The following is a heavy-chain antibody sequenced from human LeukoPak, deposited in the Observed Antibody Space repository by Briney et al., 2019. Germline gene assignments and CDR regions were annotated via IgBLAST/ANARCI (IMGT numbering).Heavy chain of an antibody. CDR2: ISGSGGST. CDR1: GFTFSSYA. Sequence: GGSLRLSCAASGFTFSSYAMSWVRQAPGKGLEWVSAISGSGGSTSYADSVKGRFTISRDNSKNTLYLQMNSLRAEDTAVYYCATKPPPDCGGDCYSLYFQHWGQGTLVTVSS. J-gene: IGHJ1*01. D-gene: IGHD2-21*02. V-gene: IGHV3-23*01. CDR3: ATKPPPDCGGDCYSLYFQH.